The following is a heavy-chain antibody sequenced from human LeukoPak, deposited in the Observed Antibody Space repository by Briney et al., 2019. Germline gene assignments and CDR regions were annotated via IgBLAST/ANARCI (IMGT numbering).Heavy chain of an antibody. Sequence: SETLSLTCTVSGGSIRSYYWSWIRQPPGKGLEWIGYIYHSGSTTYNPSLKSRVTISVDTSKNQFSLRLISVTAADTAVYYCASQWLRLAPFDYWGQGTLVTVSS. J-gene: IGHJ4*02. CDR2: IYHSGST. CDR1: GGSIRSYY. V-gene: IGHV4-59*01. CDR3: ASQWLRLAPFDY. D-gene: IGHD5-12*01.